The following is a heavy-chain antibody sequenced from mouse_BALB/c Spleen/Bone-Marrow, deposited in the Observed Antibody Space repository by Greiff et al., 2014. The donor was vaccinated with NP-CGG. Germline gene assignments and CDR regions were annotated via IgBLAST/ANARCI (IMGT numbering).Heavy chain of an antibody. Sequence: EVMLVESGGGLVQPGGSLRLSCATSGFTFTDYYMSWVRQPPGKALEWLGFIRNKANGYTTEYSASVKGRFTISRDNSQSILYLQMNTLRAEDSATYYCARYGVYYYFDYWGQGTTLTVSS. CDR1: GFTFTDYY. V-gene: IGHV7-3*02. CDR2: IRNKANGYTT. D-gene: IGHD1-1*01. J-gene: IGHJ2*01. CDR3: ARYGVYYYFDY.